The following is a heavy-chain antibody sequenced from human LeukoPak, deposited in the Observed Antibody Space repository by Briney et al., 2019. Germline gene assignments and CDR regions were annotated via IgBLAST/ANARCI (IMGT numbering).Heavy chain of an antibody. V-gene: IGHV3-30*03. CDR1: GFTFNTYG. CDR3: ARDEKGHVIFDI. CDR2: ISYDGSNK. J-gene: IGHJ3*02. Sequence: GRSLRLSCAASGFTFNTYGMHWVRQAPGKGLEWVAVISYDGSNKYYADSVKGRFTISRDNSKNTLYLQVNSLRAEDTAVYYCARDEKGHVIFDIWGQGTMVTVSS.